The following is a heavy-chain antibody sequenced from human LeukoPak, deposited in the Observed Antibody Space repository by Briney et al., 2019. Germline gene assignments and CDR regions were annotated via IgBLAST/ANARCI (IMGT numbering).Heavy chain of an antibody. J-gene: IGHJ4*02. V-gene: IGHV1-2*02. CDR1: GYTFTGYY. Sequence: PGASVKVSCKASGYTFTGYYMHWVRQAPGQGLEWMGWINPNSGGTNYAQKFQGRVTMTRDTSISTAYMHLSRLRSDDTAVYYCARSPHILTGENFDYWGQGTLLTVSS. CDR2: INPNSGGT. CDR3: ARSPHILTGENFDY. D-gene: IGHD3-9*01.